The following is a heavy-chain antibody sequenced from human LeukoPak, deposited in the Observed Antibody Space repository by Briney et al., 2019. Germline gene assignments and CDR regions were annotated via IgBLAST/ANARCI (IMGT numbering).Heavy chain of an antibody. CDR2: FDPEDGET. Sequence: ASVKVFCKVSGYTLTGLSMHWVRQAPGKGLEWMGGFDPEDGETIYAQKFQGRVTMTEDTSTDTAYMELSSLRSEDTAVYYCATGWNDVAYYYGMDVWGQGTTVTVSS. D-gene: IGHD1-1*01. CDR3: ATGWNDVAYYYGMDV. CDR1: GYTLTGLS. V-gene: IGHV1-24*01. J-gene: IGHJ6*02.